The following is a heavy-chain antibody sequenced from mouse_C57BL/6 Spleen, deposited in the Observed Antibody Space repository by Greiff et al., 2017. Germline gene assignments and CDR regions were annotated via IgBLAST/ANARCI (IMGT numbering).Heavy chain of an antibody. J-gene: IGHJ3*01. CDR2: IRSGSSTI. CDR1: GFTFSDYG. D-gene: IGHD2-4*01. CDR3: ARDYDYDGAWFAY. Sequence: EVKLMESGGGLVKPGGSLKLSCAASGFTFSDYGMHWVRQAPEKGLAWVAYIRSGSSTIYYADTVKGRFTISRDNAKNTLFLQMTSLRSEDTAMYYCARDYDYDGAWFAYWGQGTLVTVSA. V-gene: IGHV5-17*01.